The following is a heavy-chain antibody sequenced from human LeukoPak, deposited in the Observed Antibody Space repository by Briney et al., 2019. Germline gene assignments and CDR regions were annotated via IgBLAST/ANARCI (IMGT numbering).Heavy chain of an antibody. CDR1: GFTFSSYG. J-gene: IGHJ4*02. CDR3: AKDSSAKGWRRGDY. D-gene: IGHD5-24*01. CDR2: IRYDGSNK. V-gene: IGHV3-30*02. Sequence: GGSLRLSCAASGFTFSSYGMHWVRQAPGKGLEWVAFIRYDGSNKYYADSVKGRFTIPRDNSKNTLYLQMNSLRAEDTAVYYCAKDSSAKGWRRGDYWGQGTLVTVPS.